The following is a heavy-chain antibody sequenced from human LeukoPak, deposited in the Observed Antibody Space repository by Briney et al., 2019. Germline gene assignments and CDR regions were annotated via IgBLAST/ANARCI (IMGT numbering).Heavy chain of an antibody. V-gene: IGHV4-39*01. J-gene: IGHJ6*02. CDR1: GGSISSSSYY. CDR2: IYFSGST. CDR3: ARQGSGWYGGWAYYYYGMDV. Sequence: SETLSLTCTVSGGSISSSSYYWGWIRQPPGKGLEWIGSIYFSGSTYYNPSLKSRVTISVDTSKNQFSLKLSSVTAADTAVYYCARQGSGWYGGWAYYYYGMDVWGQGTTVTVSS. D-gene: IGHD6-19*01.